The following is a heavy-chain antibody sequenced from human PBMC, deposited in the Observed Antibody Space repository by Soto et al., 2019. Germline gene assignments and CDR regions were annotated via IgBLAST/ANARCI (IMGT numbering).Heavy chain of an antibody. CDR2: ISAYNGNT. V-gene: IGHV1-18*01. CDR1: GYTFTRYG. D-gene: IGHD1-7*01. Sequence: ASVKVSCKASGYTFTRYGISWVRQAPGQGLEWMGWISAYNGNTNYAQKLQGRVTMTTDTSTSTAYMELRSLRSDDTAVYYCARDTPNWNYAPEPFDIWGQGTMVTVSS. CDR3: ARDTPNWNYAPEPFDI. J-gene: IGHJ3*02.